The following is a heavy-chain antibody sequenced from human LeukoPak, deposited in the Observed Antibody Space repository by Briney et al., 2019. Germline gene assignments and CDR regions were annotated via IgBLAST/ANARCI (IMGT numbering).Heavy chain of an antibody. Sequence: GGSLRLSCAASGFNFSSYAMSWVPQAPGKGLEWVSGIIGSGDNTSYADSVKGRFTISRDNPKNTLYVQVNSLGTEDTAAYYCAKGSCYDSSGSFYFDYWGQGTLVTVSS. J-gene: IGHJ4*02. D-gene: IGHD3-22*01. CDR2: IIGSGDNT. CDR3: AKGSCYDSSGSFYFDY. CDR1: GFNFSSYA. V-gene: IGHV3-23*01.